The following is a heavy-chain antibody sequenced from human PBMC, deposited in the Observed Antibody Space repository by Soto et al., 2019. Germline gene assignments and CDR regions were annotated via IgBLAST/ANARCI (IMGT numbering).Heavy chain of an antibody. CDR3: AKDQDGEGMIVVVTAIHDY. CDR1: GFTFSSYA. J-gene: IGHJ4*02. V-gene: IGHV3-23*01. CDR2: ISDSGGST. Sequence: GGSLRLSCAASGFTFSSYAMSWVRQAPGKGLEWVSAISDSGGSTYYADSVKGRFTISRDNSKNTLYLQMNSLRAEDTAVYYCAKDQDGEGMIVVVTAIHDYWGQGTLVTVSS. D-gene: IGHD2-21*02.